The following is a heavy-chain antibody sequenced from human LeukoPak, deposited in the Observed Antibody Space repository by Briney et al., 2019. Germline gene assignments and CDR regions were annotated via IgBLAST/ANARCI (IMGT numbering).Heavy chain of an antibody. CDR1: GYTFTGYY. J-gene: IGHJ4*02. CDR2: INPNSGGT. V-gene: IGHV1-2*06. CDR3: ARHASTLYFDY. D-gene: IGHD5/OR15-5a*01. Sequence: ASVKVSCKASGYTFTGYYMHWVRQAPGQGLEWMGRINPNSGGTNYAQKFQGRVTMTRDTSTSTAYMELRSLRSDDTAVYYCARHASTLYFDYWGQGALVTVSS.